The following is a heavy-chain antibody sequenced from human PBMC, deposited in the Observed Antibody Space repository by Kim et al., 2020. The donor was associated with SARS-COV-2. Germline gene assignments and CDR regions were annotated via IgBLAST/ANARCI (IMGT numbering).Heavy chain of an antibody. CDR3: AKGRDSYNLNTFES. D-gene: IGHD1-1*01. CDR2: IPGDGDSA. CDR1: GFTFHDYA. V-gene: IGHV3-43*02. J-gene: IGHJ4*02. Sequence: GGSLRLSCAASGFTFHDYAMHWVRQVPGKSPEWVSLIPGDGDSAYYADSVRGRFTISRDTSRSSLHLQMSSLTTEDTAFYYCAKGRDSYNLNTFESWGQG.